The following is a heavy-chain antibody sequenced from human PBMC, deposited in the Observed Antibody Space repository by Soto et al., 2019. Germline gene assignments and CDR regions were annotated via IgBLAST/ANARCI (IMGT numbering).Heavy chain of an antibody. CDR3: AKMYYDIIGAFDI. V-gene: IGHV3-23*01. D-gene: IGHD3-9*01. CDR2: IRGSGGST. J-gene: IGHJ3*02. CDR1: GFTFSSYA. Sequence: EVQLLESGGGLVQPGGSLRLSCAASGFTFSSYAMSCFRQAPGKGLVWVSAIRGSGGSTYFADTVKGRFTISGGKSTTTLYRQMISLRAEDTAVYYCAKMYYDIIGAFDIWGQGTMVTVSS.